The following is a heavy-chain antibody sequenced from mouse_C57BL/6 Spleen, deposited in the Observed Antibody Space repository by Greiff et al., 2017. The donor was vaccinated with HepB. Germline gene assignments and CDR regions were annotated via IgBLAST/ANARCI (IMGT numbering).Heavy chain of an antibody. J-gene: IGHJ2*01. CDR2: ICPGDGDT. V-gene: IGHV1-82*01. Sequence: QVQLQQSGPELVKPGASVKISCKASGYAFSSSWMNWVKQRPGKGLEWIGRICPGDGDTNYNGKFKGKATLTADKSSSTAYMQLSSLTSEDSAVYFCAACCYYCFGYWGQGTTLTVA. CDR3: AACCYYCFGY. CDR1: GYAFSSSW.